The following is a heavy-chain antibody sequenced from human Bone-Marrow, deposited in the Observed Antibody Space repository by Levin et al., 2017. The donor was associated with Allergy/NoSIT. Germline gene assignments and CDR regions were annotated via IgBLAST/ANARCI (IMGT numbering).Heavy chain of an antibody. J-gene: IGHJ4*02. CDR1: GYTFTGYY. V-gene: IGHV1-2*02. D-gene: IGHD5-12*01. Sequence: GGSLRLSCKASGYTFTGYYMHWVRQAPGQGLEWMGWINPNSGGTNYAQKFQGRVTMTRDTSISTAYMELSRLRSDDTAVYYCARDIVASGGFDYWGQGTLVTVSS. CDR2: INPNSGGT. CDR3: ARDIVASGGFDY.